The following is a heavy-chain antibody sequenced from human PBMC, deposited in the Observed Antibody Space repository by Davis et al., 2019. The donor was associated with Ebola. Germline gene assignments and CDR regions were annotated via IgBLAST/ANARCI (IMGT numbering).Heavy chain of an antibody. D-gene: IGHD5-18*01. V-gene: IGHV3-21*04. CDR2: ISSSSSYI. CDR3: ARVADTAMAT. Sequence: GESLKISCAASGFTLSSYSMNWVRQAPGKGLEWVSSISSSSSYIYYADSVKGRFTISRDNAKNSLYLQMNSLRAEDTAVYYCARVADTAMATWGQGTLVTVSS. CDR1: GFTLSSYS. J-gene: IGHJ5*02.